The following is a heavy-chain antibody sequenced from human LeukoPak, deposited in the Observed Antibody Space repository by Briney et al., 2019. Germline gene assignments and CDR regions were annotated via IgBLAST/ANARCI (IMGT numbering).Heavy chain of an antibody. Sequence: GGSLRLSCAASGFTFSSYSMNWVRQAPGKGLEWVSSISSSSSYIYCADSVKGRFTISRDNAKNSLYLQMNSLRAEDTAVYYCAKDRCSNGIGCYYYYMDVWGKGTTVTISS. J-gene: IGHJ6*03. CDR3: AKDRCSNGIGCYYYYMDV. V-gene: IGHV3-21*01. CDR1: GFTFSSYS. CDR2: ISSSSSYI. D-gene: IGHD2-8*01.